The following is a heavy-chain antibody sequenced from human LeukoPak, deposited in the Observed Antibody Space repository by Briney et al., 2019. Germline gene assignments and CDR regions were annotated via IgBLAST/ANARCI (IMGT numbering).Heavy chain of an antibody. CDR2: IRGSGDSTTT. D-gene: IGHD3-10*01. V-gene: IGHV3-23*01. Sequence: GGSLRLSCAASGFTFSSYAMSWVRQAPGKGLEWVSAIRGSGDSTTTYYADSVKGRFTISRDNSKNTLYLQMNSLRAEDTAVYYCAKEADYYGSGSPYYWGQGTLVTVSS. CDR1: GFTFSSYA. CDR3: AKEADYYGSGSPYY. J-gene: IGHJ4*02.